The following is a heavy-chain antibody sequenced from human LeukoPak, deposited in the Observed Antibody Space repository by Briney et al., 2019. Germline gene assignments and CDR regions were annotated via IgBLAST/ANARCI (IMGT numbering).Heavy chain of an antibody. Sequence: GGSLRLSCAASGFTFSSYAMSWVRQAPGKGLEWVSAISGSGGSTYYADSVKGRFTISRDNAKNSLYLQMNSLRAEDTAVYYCARDVLYNYGYYSWGQGTLVTVSS. D-gene: IGHD5-18*01. CDR1: GFTFSSYA. V-gene: IGHV3-23*01. CDR3: ARDVLYNYGYYS. J-gene: IGHJ4*02. CDR2: ISGSGGST.